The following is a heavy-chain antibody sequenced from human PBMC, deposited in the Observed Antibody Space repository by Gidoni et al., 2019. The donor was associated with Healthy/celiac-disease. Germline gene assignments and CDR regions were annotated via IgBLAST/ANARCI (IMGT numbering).Heavy chain of an antibody. CDR2: ITPMFGTA. J-gene: IGHJ4*02. V-gene: IGHV1-69*01. D-gene: IGHD3-10*01. CDR3: ARGFGSVGSGSYYFYY. Sequence: QVQLVQSGTEVKKPGSSVKVSCKASGDTFSTYAFSWVRQAPGPGLEWMGGITPMFGTANYAQKFQGRVTITADESTNTAYMELSSLRSEDTAVYYCARGFGSVGSGSYYFYYWGQGTLVTVSS. CDR1: GDTFSTYA.